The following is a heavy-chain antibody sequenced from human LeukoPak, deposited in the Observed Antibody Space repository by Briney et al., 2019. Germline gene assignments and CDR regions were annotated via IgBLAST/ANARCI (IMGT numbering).Heavy chain of an antibody. V-gene: IGHV4-34*01. CDR2: INHSGST. CDR3: ARVVASSGHYYYGMDV. J-gene: IGHJ6*02. CDR1: GGSFSGYY. Sequence: PSETLSLTCAVDGGSFSGYYWSWIRHPPGNGLECIGEINHSGSTNYNPSLKSRVTISVDTSKNQFSLKLSSVTAADTAVYYCARVVASSGHYYYGMDVWGQGTTVTVSS. D-gene: IGHD3-22*01.